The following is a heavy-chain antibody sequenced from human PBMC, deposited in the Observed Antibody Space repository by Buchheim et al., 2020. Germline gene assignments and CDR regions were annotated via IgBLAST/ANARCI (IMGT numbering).Heavy chain of an antibody. CDR3: ARATEYSSGYYYYYYYYMDV. CDR2: ISSSSSTI. J-gene: IGHJ6*03. D-gene: IGHD6-19*01. V-gene: IGHV3-48*01. Sequence: EVQLVESGGGLVQPGGSLRLSCAASGFTFSSYSMNWVRQAPGKGLEWVSYISSSSSTIYYADSVKGRFTISSGNAKNSRYLQMNSLRAEDTAVYYCARATEYSSGYYYYYYYYMDVWGKGTT. CDR1: GFTFSSYS.